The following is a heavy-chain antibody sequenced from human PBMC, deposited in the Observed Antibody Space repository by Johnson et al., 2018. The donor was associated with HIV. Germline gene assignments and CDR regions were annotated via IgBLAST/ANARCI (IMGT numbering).Heavy chain of an antibody. CDR3: ARGDYDYGDYVDAFDI. Sequence: EVQLVESGGGLVQPGGSLRLSCAASGFTFSNYDMHWVRQTTGKGLEWVSAVGIAGDTYYPGSVKGRFIISRDNARNSFYLQMNSLRAGDTAVYFCARGDYDYGDYVDAFDIWGQWTMVTVSS. CDR1: GFTFSNYD. V-gene: IGHV3-13*01. J-gene: IGHJ3*02. CDR2: VGIAGDT. D-gene: IGHD4-17*01.